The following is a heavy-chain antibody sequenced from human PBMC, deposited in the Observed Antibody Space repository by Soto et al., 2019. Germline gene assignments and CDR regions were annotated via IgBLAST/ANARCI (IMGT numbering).Heavy chain of an antibody. Sequence: SETLSLTCTVSGGSVSSGSYYWSWIRQPPGKGLEWIGYIYYSGSTNYNPSLKSRVTISVDTSKNQFSLKLSSVTAADTVVYYCASQSIKYYYDSSGYSDKGENYWGQGTLVTVSS. CDR2: IYYSGST. J-gene: IGHJ4*02. CDR3: ASQSIKYYYDSSGYSDKGENY. CDR1: GGSVSSGSYY. V-gene: IGHV4-61*01. D-gene: IGHD3-22*01.